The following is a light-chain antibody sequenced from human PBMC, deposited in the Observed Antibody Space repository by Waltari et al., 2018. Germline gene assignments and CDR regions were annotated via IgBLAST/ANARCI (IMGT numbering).Light chain of an antibody. CDR3: SSYTSSSTHYV. J-gene: IGLJ1*01. CDR1: SSDGCGYTF. Sequence: HSAVTQPASVSGSPGQSITISCTGTSSDGCGYTFVSWYQQHPGKAPKLMIYEVSNRPSGVSNRFSGSKSGNTASLTISGLQAKDEADYYCSSYTSSSTHYVFGTGTKVTVL. V-gene: IGLV2-14*01. CDR2: EVS.